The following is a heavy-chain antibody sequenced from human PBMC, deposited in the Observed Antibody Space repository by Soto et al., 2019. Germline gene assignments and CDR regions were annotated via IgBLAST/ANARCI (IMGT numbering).Heavy chain of an antibody. CDR2: ISGSATYT. Sequence: GGSLRLSCAASGFSFSNYAMSWVRQAPGKGLEWVSTISGSATYTYYADSVKGRFTISRDNSKNTLYLQMDGLRVEDTAVYYCAKDQIIPIIGGIIWGQGTLVTVSS. CDR1: GFSFSNYA. J-gene: IGHJ4*02. D-gene: IGHD3-10*01. V-gene: IGHV3-23*01. CDR3: AKDQIIPIIGGII.